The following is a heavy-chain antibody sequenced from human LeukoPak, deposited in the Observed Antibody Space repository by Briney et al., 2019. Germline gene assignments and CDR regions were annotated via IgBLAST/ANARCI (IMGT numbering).Heavy chain of an antibody. D-gene: IGHD1-1*01. V-gene: IGHV3-23*01. CDR1: GFTFRSYV. J-gene: IGHJ5*02. CDR3: ARDRFWNQYDP. Sequence: GGSLRLSCAASGFTFRSYVMSWVRLAPGKGLEWVSSISGSGGTTYYADSVKGRFTISRDNAKNTLYLQMNSLRVDDTAVYYCARDRFWNQYDPWGQGTLVTVSS. CDR2: ISGSGGTT.